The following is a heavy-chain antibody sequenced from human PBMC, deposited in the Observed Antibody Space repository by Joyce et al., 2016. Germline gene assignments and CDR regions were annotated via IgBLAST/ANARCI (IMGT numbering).Heavy chain of an antibody. J-gene: IGHJ4*02. CDR1: GYPFTAYY. V-gene: IGHV1-2*02. D-gene: IGHD3-16*02. CDR3: TRVGYRTRPDY. Sequence: QVQLVQSGSEVKKPGTSVNVSCQTSGYPFTAYYIHWVRQAPGQGLEWMGWINVKNGRTNYGQTFQGRVTMTSDTSISTAYMELTRLTSDDTATYFCTRVGYRTRPDYWGQGTLVSVSS. CDR2: INVKNGRT.